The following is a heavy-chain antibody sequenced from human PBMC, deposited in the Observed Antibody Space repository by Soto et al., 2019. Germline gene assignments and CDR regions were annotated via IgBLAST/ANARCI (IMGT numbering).Heavy chain of an antibody. J-gene: IGHJ3*01. CDR1: GGTFSTSS. CDR3: AGGHEFVGTSDAFDV. V-gene: IGHV1-69*15. CDR2: ILPIFGTA. D-gene: IGHD6-13*01. Sequence: QVQLVQSGAEVKKPGSSVKVSCKASGGTFSTSSINWVRQAPEQGPEWMGNILPIFGTADYAHKFQGRATXXANESTKTVYMERRSLVSADTAVYYCAGGHEFVGTSDAFDVWGQGTVVTVSS.